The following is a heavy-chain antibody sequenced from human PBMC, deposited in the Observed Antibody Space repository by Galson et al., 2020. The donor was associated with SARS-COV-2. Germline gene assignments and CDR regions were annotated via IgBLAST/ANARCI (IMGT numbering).Heavy chain of an antibody. D-gene: IGHD1-26*01. CDR3: ARGGEWELPYYFDY. J-gene: IGHJ4*02. CDR2: ISSDGSNS. CDR1: GFTLSNYV. Sequence: GGSLRLSCAAPGFTLSNYVMHWVRKAPGKGPEWVAVISSDGSNSFYADSLKGRFTISRDNSKSTLYLQMNSLRAEDTAVYYCARGGEWELPYYFDYWGQGTLVTVSS. V-gene: IGHV3-30*04.